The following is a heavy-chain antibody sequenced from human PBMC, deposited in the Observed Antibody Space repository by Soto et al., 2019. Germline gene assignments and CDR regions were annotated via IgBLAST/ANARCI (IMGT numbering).Heavy chain of an antibody. CDR3: ARGEGYCSGGSCYRWFDP. D-gene: IGHD2-15*01. J-gene: IGHJ5*02. Sequence: ASVKVSCKASGYTFTKYAMHWVRQAPGQRLEWMGWINAGNGNTKYSQKFQGRVTITRDTSASTAYMELSSLRSEDTAVYYCARGEGYCSGGSCYRWFDPWGQGTLVTVSS. V-gene: IGHV1-3*01. CDR1: GYTFTKYA. CDR2: INAGNGNT.